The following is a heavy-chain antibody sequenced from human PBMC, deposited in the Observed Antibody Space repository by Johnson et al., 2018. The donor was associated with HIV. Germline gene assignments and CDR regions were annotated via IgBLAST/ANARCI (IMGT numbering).Heavy chain of an antibody. J-gene: IGHJ3*01. D-gene: IGHD1-26*01. CDR3: ARDRVYSGGYYSGAFDV. Sequence: VQLVESGGGLVQPGGSLRLSCAASGSTFSSYAIRWVRQAPGQGMEWVSAIRGSGGSTYYADSVQGRFTLSRDNVKKSLFLQMNGLRADDTAVYYCARDRVYSGGYYSGAFDVWGQGAMVTVSS. CDR1: GSTFSSYA. CDR2: IRGSGGST. V-gene: IGHV3-23*04.